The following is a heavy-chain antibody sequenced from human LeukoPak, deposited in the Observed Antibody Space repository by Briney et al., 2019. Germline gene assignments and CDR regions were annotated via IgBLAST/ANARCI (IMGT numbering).Heavy chain of an antibody. D-gene: IGHD3-9*01. CDR2: INPNSGGT. J-gene: IGHJ4*02. CDR1: GYTLTGYY. Sequence: GASVKVSCKASGYTLTGYYMHWVRQAPGQGLEWMGWINPNSGGTNYAQKFQGRVTMTRDTSISTAYMELSRLRSDDTAVYYCARDLSLIRYFDWLLLYYWGQGTLVTVSS. CDR3: ARDLSLIRYFDWLLLYY. V-gene: IGHV1-2*02.